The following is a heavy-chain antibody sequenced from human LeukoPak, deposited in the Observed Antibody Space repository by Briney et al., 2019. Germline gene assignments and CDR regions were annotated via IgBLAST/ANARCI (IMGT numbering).Heavy chain of an antibody. CDR3: ARQISSRSAGLDV. CDR1: GYSFTNYW. Sequence: GASLKISGKGSGYSFTNYWIGWVRQMPGKGLEWMGIIYPGDSNTRYSPSFQGQVTISADKSISTAYLQWSSLKASDTAMYYCARQISSRSAGLDVWGQGTTVTVSS. CDR2: IYPGDSNT. D-gene: IGHD6-13*01. J-gene: IGHJ6*02. V-gene: IGHV5-51*01.